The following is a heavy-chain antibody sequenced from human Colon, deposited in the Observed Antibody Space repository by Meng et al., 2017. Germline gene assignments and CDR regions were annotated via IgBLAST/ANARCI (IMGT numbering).Heavy chain of an antibody. CDR3: ARHGGYYQDF. V-gene: IGHV4-4*02. Sequence: QVLLRGAGPGRVKPSETLSLACSVSGASVSVNSYWSWVRQPPGRGLEWIGQIDHRGSAYYRPSLNSRVTMSLDKSRNQFSLRLTSVTAADTAVYYCARHGGYYQDFWGQGTLVTVSS. J-gene: IGHJ4*02. D-gene: IGHD4-23*01. CDR2: IDHRGSA. CDR1: GASVSVNSY.